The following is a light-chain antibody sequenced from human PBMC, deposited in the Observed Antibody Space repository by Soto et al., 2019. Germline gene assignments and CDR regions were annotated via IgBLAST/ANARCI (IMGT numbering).Light chain of an antibody. Sequence: QSVLTQPPSVSGAPGQRVTISCTGSSSNIGAGYDVHWYQQLPGTAPKLLIYGNSNRPSGVPDRFSGSKSGTSASLAITGLQAAEEADYYCQSYDSSRSGVVFGGGTKLTVL. J-gene: IGLJ2*01. CDR1: SSNIGAGYD. V-gene: IGLV1-40*01. CDR3: QSYDSSRSGVV. CDR2: GNS.